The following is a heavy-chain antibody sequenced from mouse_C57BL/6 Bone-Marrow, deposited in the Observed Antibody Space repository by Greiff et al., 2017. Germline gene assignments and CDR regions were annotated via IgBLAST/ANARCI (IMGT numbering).Heavy chain of an antibody. CDR3: TRGLVEY. D-gene: IGHD2-4*01. V-gene: IGHV6-6*01. J-gene: IGHJ2*01. Sequence: EVQLVESGGGLVKPGGSVKISCAASGFTFSDAWMDWVRQSPGKGLEWVAEIRNKANDHATYYADSVKGRFTISRDDSKSSGYLQMHSLRAEDTGIYYCTRGLVEYWCQGTTLTVAA. CDR2: IRNKANDHAT. CDR1: GFTFSDAW.